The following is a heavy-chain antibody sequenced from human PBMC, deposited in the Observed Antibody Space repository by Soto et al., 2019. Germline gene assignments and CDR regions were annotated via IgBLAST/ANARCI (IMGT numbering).Heavy chain of an antibody. CDR2: IIPRLDTN. D-gene: IGHD5-12*01. V-gene: IGHV1-69*08. CDR3: VRDSPIGSTFSGYDGIYY. J-gene: IGHJ4*02. Sequence: QVKLGQSGAEVKKPGSSVKVSCKTSGGTFSNDIITWVRQDPVQGLEWMGRIIPRLDTNTYAQKFQGRDKITADKSTGTAYMELNSLRSEDTAVYYCVRDSPIGSTFSGYDGIYYWCQGTLVTVSS. CDR1: GGTFSNDI.